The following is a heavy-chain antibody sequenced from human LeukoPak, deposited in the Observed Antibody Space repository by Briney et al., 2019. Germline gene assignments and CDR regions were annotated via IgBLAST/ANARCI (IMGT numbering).Heavy chain of an antibody. D-gene: IGHD3-3*01. CDR3: ARRDWVSGAVRAFDI. CDR1: GFMFSDYY. Sequence: GGSLRLSCVGSGFMFSDYYMSWIRQAPGKGLEWVSYISNDSVDKYYVDSVKGRFTISRDNAKKSMYLQMSGLRVEDTAVYYCARRDWVSGAVRAFDIWGQGTMVTVSS. V-gene: IGHV3-11*04. CDR2: ISNDSVDK. J-gene: IGHJ3*02.